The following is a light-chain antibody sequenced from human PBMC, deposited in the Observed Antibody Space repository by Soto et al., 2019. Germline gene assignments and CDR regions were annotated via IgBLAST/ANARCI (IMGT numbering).Light chain of an antibody. CDR2: EVS. V-gene: IGLV2-8*01. CDR1: SSDVGGYNY. CDR3: SSYAGSNNLV. J-gene: IGLJ2*01. Sequence: QSALTQPPSASGSPGQSVTISCTGTSSDVGGYNYVSWYQQHPGKAHKLRIYEVSKRPSGGPDRFSGSKSGNTASLTVSGLQAEDEADYYCSSYAGSNNLVFGGGTKVPVL.